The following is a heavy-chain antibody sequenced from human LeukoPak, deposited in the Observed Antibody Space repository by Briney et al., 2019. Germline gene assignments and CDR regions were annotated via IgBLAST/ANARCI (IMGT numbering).Heavy chain of an antibody. CDR2: ISAYNGST. V-gene: IGHV1-18*01. D-gene: IGHD2-8*02. CDR1: GYTFTSYG. Sequence: ASVKVSCKASGYTFTSYGISWVRQAPGQGLEWMGWISAYNGSTNYAQKLQGRVTMTTDTSTSTAYMELRSLRSDDTAVYYCARDTGGGSKTKFDYWGQGSLVIVSS. J-gene: IGHJ4*02. CDR3: ARDTGGGSKTKFDY.